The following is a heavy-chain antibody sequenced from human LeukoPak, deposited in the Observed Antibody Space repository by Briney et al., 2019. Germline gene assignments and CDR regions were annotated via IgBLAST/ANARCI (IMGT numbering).Heavy chain of an antibody. J-gene: IGHJ3*02. CDR3: ARDPNGDYIGTFDM. Sequence: PGGSLRLSCAASGFTFSSSWMSWVRQALGKGLEWVSSISGSGGSTQYADSVQGRFAISRDNSKNTLYLQMNSLRVEDTAVYFCARDPNGDYIGTFDMWGRGTMVSVSS. D-gene: IGHD4-17*01. V-gene: IGHV3-23*01. CDR2: ISGSGGST. CDR1: GFTFSSSW.